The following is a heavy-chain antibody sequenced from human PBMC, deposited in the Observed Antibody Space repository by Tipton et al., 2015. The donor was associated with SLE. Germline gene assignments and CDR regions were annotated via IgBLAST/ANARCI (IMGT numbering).Heavy chain of an antibody. V-gene: IGHV4-59*01. D-gene: IGHD6-13*01. Sequence: TLSLTCTVSGGSISSYYWSWIRQPPGKGLEWIGYIYYSGSTNYNPSLKSRVTISVDTSKNQFSLKLSSVTAADTAVYYCAGAPIAAPTGYYYGMDVWGRGTTVTVSS. CDR2: IYYSGST. J-gene: IGHJ6*02. CDR3: AGAPIAAPTGYYYGMDV. CDR1: GGSISSYY.